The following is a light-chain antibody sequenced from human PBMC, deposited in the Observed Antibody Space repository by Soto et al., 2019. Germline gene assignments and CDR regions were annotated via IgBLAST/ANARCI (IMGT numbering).Light chain of an antibody. CDR3: QQYGSSRT. J-gene: IGKJ1*01. CDR2: GAS. Sequence: EIVLTQTPGTLSLSPWERATLSCRASQSVSSSYLAWYQQKPGQAPRLLIYGASIRATGIPARFSGSGSGTDFTLTISRLEPEDFAVYYCQQYGSSRTFGQGTKVEIK. CDR1: QSVSSSY. V-gene: IGKV3-20*01.